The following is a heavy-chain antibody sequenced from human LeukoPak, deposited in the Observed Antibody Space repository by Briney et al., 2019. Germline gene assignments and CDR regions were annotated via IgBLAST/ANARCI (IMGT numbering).Heavy chain of an antibody. V-gene: IGHV4-34*01. J-gene: IGHJ5*02. CDR2: INHSGRT. CDR3: ARGTYYDFWSGYYLPVTNWFDP. D-gene: IGHD3-3*01. Sequence: SETLSLXCAVYGGSFSGYYWSWIRQPPGKGLEWIGEINHSGRTNYNPSLKSRVTISVDTSKNRFSLKLSSVTAADTAVYYCARGTYYDFWSGYYLPVTNWFDPWGQGTLVTVSS. CDR1: GGSFSGYY.